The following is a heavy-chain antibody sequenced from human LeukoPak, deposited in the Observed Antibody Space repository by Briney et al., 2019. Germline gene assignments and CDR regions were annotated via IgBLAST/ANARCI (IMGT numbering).Heavy chain of an antibody. Sequence: SETLSLTCTVSGGSISSGDYYWSWIRQPPGKGLEWFEYIYYSGSTYYNTCPKCRVTISVDTSKNQFSLKLRAVTDADRAVYYCARSVGRGVYYDSSGYLDYWAREPWSASPQ. V-gene: IGHV4-30-4*08. CDR2: IYYSGST. CDR3: ARSVGRGVYYDSSGYLDY. CDR1: GGSISSGDYY. J-gene: IGHJ4*02. D-gene: IGHD3-22*01.